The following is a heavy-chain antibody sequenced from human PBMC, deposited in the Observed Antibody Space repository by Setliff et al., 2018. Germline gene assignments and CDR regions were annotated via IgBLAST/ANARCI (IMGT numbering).Heavy chain of an antibody. CDR3: AKGGSTQVFDY. CDR1: GGYISTSS. CDR2: IYYSGST. V-gene: IGHV4-59*01. D-gene: IGHD5-12*01. J-gene: IGHJ4*02. Sequence: SETLSLTCTVSGGYISTSSWSWIRQPPGKGLEWIADIYYSGSTNYNPSLKSRVTISVDRAKNQFSLKLSSVTAADTAMYYCAKGGSTQVFDYWGQGTLVTVS.